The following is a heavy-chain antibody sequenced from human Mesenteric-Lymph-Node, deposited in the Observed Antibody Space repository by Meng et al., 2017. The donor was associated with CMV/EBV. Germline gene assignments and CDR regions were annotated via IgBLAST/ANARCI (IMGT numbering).Heavy chain of an antibody. Sequence: GESLKISCAASGFTFSSYWMHWVRQAPGKGLVWVSRINSDGSSTSYADSVKGRFTISRDNAKNSLYLQMNSLRAEDTALYYCAKDRTFDYYDSSGFDFWGQGTLVTVSS. D-gene: IGHD3-22*01. J-gene: IGHJ4*02. CDR3: AKDRTFDYYDSSGFDF. CDR2: INSDGSST. CDR1: GFTFSSYW. V-gene: IGHV3-74*01.